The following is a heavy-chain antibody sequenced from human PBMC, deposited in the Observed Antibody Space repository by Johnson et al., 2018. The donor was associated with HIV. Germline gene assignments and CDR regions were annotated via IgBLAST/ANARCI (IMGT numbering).Heavy chain of an antibody. CDR3: ARGGAYCGGDCNAFDI. V-gene: IGHV3-30-3*01. D-gene: IGHD2-21*02. CDR1: GFTFSSFP. CDR2: ISYDGSNK. J-gene: IGHJ3*02. Sequence: QVQLVESGGGVVQPGRSLRLSCAASGFTFSSFPIHWVRQAPGKGLEWVAVISYDGSNKYYADSVKGRFTISRDNAKNSLYLQMNSLRAEDTAVYYCARGGAYCGGDCNAFDIWGQGTMVTVSS.